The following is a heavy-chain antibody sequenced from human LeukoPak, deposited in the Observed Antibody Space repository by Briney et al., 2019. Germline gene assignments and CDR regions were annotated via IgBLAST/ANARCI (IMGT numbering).Heavy chain of an antibody. Sequence: GESLKISCKGSGYSFISYWIGWVRQMPGKGLEWIGIIFPGDSDTRYSPSFQGQVTISADKSIATAYLQWSSLKASDTAMYYCARNFEYCGGDCHDYWGQGTLVTVSS. CDR1: GYSFISYW. V-gene: IGHV5-51*01. CDR2: IFPGDSDT. D-gene: IGHD2-21*02. CDR3: ARNFEYCGGDCHDY. J-gene: IGHJ4*02.